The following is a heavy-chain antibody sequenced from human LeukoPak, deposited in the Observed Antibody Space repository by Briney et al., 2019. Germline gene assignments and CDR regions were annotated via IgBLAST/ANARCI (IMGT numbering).Heavy chain of an antibody. CDR3: ARERWDLISNKYYYYGLDV. Sequence: GGSLRLSCVASGFTFSYYSMNWARQAPGRGLEWVASIKQDGSEKYYVDSVKGRFSISRDNAKNPLYLQMNSLTADDTAVYYCARERWDLISNKYYYYGLDVWGQGTTVTVSS. D-gene: IGHD1-26*01. V-gene: IGHV3-7*03. CDR2: IKQDGSEK. J-gene: IGHJ6*02. CDR1: GFTFSYYS.